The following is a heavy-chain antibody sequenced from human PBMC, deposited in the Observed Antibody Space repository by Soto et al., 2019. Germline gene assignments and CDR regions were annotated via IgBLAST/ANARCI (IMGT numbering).Heavy chain of an antibody. Sequence: QVQLVQSGAEVKKPGSSVKVSCKASGGTFSSYAISWVRQAPGQGLEWMGGIIPIFGTANYAQKFQGRVTITADESTSTAYMELSSLRSEDTAVYYCARAYCSGGSCYPAGRTSFDYWGQGTLVTVSS. V-gene: IGHV1-69*12. D-gene: IGHD2-15*01. CDR2: IIPIFGTA. J-gene: IGHJ4*02. CDR1: GGTFSSYA. CDR3: ARAYCSGGSCYPAGRTSFDY.